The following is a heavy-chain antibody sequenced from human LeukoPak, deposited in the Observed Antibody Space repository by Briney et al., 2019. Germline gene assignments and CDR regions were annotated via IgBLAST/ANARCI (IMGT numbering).Heavy chain of an antibody. CDR1: GYTFTGYY. J-gene: IGHJ4*02. V-gene: IGHV1-2*02. CDR3: ARDYYDSSGYYPRELYYFDY. CDR2: INPNSGGT. Sequence: ASVKASCKASGYTFTGYYMHWVRQAPGQGLEWMGWINPNSGGTNYAQKFQGRVTMTRDTSISTAYMELSRLRSDDTAVYYCARDYYDSSGYYPRELYYFDYWGQGTLVTVSS. D-gene: IGHD3-22*01.